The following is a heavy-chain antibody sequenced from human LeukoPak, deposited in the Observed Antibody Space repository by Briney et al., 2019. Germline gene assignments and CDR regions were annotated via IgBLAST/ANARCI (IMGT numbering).Heavy chain of an antibody. Sequence: GGSLRLSCAASGFTFSNYWMNWVRQAPGKGLKWVANIKEDGSEKNYVDSVKGRFTISRDNAKNSLYLQMNSLRAEDTAVYYCTRDRLACTSTACYSSFDYWGKGTLVTVSS. V-gene: IGHV3-7*01. CDR1: GFTFSNYW. J-gene: IGHJ4*02. D-gene: IGHD2-2*01. CDR3: TRDRLACTSTACYSSFDY. CDR2: IKEDGSEK.